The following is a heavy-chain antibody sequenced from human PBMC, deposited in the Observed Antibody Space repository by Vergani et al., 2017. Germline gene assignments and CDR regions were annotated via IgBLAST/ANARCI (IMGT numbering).Heavy chain of an antibody. Sequence: QVQLVQSGAEVKKPGSSVKVSCKASGGTFSSYAISWVRQAPGQGLEWMGGIIPIFGTANYAQKFQGRVTITADESTSTAYMELSSLRSEDTAVYYCARSSYYGSGSYYYYYGMDVWGQGTTVTVSS. J-gene: IGHJ6*02. V-gene: IGHV1-69*12. CDR1: GGTFSSYA. D-gene: IGHD3-10*01. CDR3: ARSSYYGSGSYYYYYGMDV. CDR2: IIPIFGTA.